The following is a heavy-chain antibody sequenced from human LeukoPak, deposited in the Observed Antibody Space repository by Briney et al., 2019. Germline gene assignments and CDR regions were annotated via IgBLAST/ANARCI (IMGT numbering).Heavy chain of an antibody. CDR1: GFTFSSYG. J-gene: IGHJ4*02. CDR2: IRYDGNDK. CDR3: AKDYTSNYVSDY. V-gene: IGHV3-30*02. Sequence: GGSLRLSCAASGFTFSSYGMHWVRQAPGKGLEWVAFIRYDGNDKYYADSVKGRFTISRDNSKNTLYLQMNSLRAEDTAVYYCAKDYTSNYVSDYWGQGTLVTVSS. D-gene: IGHD4-11*01.